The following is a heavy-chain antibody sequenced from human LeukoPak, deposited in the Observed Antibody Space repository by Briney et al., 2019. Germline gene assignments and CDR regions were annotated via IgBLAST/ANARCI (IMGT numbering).Heavy chain of an antibody. CDR3: ASRAFVVRGVTSSPYGFDP. Sequence: ASVKVSCKASGYTFTGYYMHWVRQAPGQGLEWMGRINPNSGGTNYAQKFQGRVTMTRDTSISTAYMELSRLRSDDTAVYYCASRAFVVRGVTSSPYGFDPWGQGTLVTVSP. D-gene: IGHD3-10*01. CDR2: INPNSGGT. CDR1: GYTFTGYY. J-gene: IGHJ5*02. V-gene: IGHV1-2*06.